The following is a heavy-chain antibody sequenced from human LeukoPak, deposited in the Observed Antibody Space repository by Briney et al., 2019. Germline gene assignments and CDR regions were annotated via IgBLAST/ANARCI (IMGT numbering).Heavy chain of an antibody. CDR3: VRELPPVVQYYFDY. D-gene: IGHD3-22*01. Sequence: GGSLRLSCAASGFTFSDYGMHWVRQAPGKGLEWVAVIRYDGSNKYYADSVKGRFTISRDNSRNTLYLQMNSLRAEDTAVYYCVRELPPVVQYYFDYWGPGTLVTVSS. CDR2: IRYDGSNK. J-gene: IGHJ4*02. V-gene: IGHV3-33*01. CDR1: GFTFSDYG.